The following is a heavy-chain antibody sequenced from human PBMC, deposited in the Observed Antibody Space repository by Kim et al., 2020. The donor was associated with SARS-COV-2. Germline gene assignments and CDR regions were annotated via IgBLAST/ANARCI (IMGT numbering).Heavy chain of an antibody. Sequence: SETLSLTCTVSGGSISSYYWSWIRQPPGKGLEWIGYIYYSGSTNYNPSLKSRVTISVDTSKNQFSLKLSSVTAADTAVYYCARSGFRYGDLDYWGQGTLVPVSS. D-gene: IGHD4-17*01. CDR3: ARSGFRYGDLDY. V-gene: IGHV4-59*01. CDR2: IYYSGST. CDR1: GGSISSYY. J-gene: IGHJ4*02.